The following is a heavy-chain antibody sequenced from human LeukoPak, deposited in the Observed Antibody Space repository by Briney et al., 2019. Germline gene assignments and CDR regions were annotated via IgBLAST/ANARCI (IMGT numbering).Heavy chain of an antibody. CDR1: GYSSTTYW. CDR2: IDPGDSDT. D-gene: IGHD6-19*01. V-gene: IGHV5-51*01. Sequence: GESLKVSCKGSGYSSTTYWIGWVRQMPGKGLEWMGIIDPGDSDTRYSPSFQGQVTISADKSINTAYLQWSSLKASDTAMYFCARQAVPGNWYFDLWGRGTLVTLSS. CDR3: ARQAVPGNWYFDL. J-gene: IGHJ2*01.